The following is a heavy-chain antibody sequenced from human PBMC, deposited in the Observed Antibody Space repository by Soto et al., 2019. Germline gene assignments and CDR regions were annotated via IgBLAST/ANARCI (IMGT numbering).Heavy chain of an antibody. CDR1: GGSITSISHY. D-gene: IGHD6-6*01. J-gene: IGHJ4*02. CDR3: ARSSITPRLFMYPFDY. CDR2: IYYDGNT. Sequence: SETLSLTCTVSGGSITSISHYWGWIRQPPGKGLECIGNIYYDGNTYYNPSLKSRVTISLDTSKNQFSLRLNSVTAADTAVYYCARSSITPRLFMYPFDYWGQGTLVTVSS. V-gene: IGHV4-39*01.